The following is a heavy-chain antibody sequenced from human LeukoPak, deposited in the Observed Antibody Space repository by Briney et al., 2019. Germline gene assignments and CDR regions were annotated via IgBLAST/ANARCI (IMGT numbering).Heavy chain of an antibody. Sequence: GDSLRLSCAASGFTFSSYAMNWVRQAPGKGLEWVSSITASGGNTYYADSVKGRFTISRDNSKNTLYLQMNSLRAEDTAVYYCARAMAVVYSYGKQDYWGQGTLVTASS. V-gene: IGHV3-23*01. J-gene: IGHJ4*02. CDR2: ITASGGNT. CDR3: ARAMAVVYSYGKQDY. D-gene: IGHD5-18*01. CDR1: GFTFSSYA.